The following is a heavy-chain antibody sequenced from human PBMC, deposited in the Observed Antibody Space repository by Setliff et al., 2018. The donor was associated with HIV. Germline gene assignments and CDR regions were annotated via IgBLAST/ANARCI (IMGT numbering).Heavy chain of an antibody. D-gene: IGHD5-12*01. V-gene: IGHV4-39*02. CDR3: VFGLRFSPFDN. CDR2: MYYSGST. CDR1: GGSISGSSYD. Sequence: SETLSLTCIVSGGSISGSSYDWGWIRQSPGQGLEWIGNMYYSGSTYYNPSRKSRVTISVDTSKHHLSLKLTSVTAADTGLYYCVFGLRFSPFDNWGQGTLVTVSS. J-gene: IGHJ4*02.